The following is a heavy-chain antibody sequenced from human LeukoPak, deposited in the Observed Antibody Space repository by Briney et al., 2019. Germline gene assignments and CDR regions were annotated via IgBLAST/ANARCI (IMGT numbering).Heavy chain of an antibody. V-gene: IGHV3-30*18. CDR1: GFTFSSYG. J-gene: IGHJ4*02. Sequence: PGGSLRLSCAASGFTFSSYGMYWVRQAPGKGLEWVAVISYDGSNKYYADSVKGRFTISRDNSKNTLYLQMNSLRAEDTAVYYCAKDPEYSYGFENYFDYWGQGTLVTVSS. CDR2: ISYDGSNK. D-gene: IGHD5-18*01. CDR3: AKDPEYSYGFENYFDY.